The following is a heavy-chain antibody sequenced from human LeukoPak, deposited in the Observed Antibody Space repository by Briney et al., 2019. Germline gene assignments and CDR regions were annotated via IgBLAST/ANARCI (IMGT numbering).Heavy chain of an antibody. CDR3: AKRGVVIRVILVGFHKEAYYFDS. D-gene: IGHD3-22*01. CDR2: ISDSGGRT. V-gene: IGHV3-23*01. J-gene: IGHJ4*02. Sequence: GGSLRLSCAVSGITLSNYGMTWVRQAPGKGLEWVAGISDSGGRTNYADSVKGRFTISRDNPKNTLYLQMNSLRAEDTTVYFCAKRGVVIRVILVGFHKEAYYFDSWGQGALVTVSS. CDR1: GITLSNYG.